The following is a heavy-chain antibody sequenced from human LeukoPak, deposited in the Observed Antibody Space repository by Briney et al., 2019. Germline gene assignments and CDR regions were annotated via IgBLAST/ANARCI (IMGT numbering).Heavy chain of an antibody. CDR3: AKRLGYYDSSEAFDY. Sequence: PGGSLRLSCTVSGFTVSSNSMSWVRQAPGKGLEWVSAISGSGGSTYYADSVKGRFTISRDNSKNTLYLQMNSLRAEDTAVYYCAKRLGYYDSSEAFDYWGQGTLVTVSS. V-gene: IGHV3-23*01. J-gene: IGHJ4*02. CDR2: ISGSGGST. D-gene: IGHD3-22*01. CDR1: GFTVSSNS.